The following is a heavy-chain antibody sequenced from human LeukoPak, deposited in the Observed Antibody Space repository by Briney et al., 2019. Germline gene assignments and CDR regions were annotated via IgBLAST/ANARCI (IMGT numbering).Heavy chain of an antibody. CDR1: GGSISSCSYY. CDR3: ARSPDYYDSSGLDY. V-gene: IGHV4-61*02. J-gene: IGHJ4*02. CDR2: IYTSGST. Sequence: SQTLSLTCTVSGGSISSCSYYWSWIRQPAGKGLEWLGRIYTSGSTNYNPSLKSRVTISVDTSKNQFSLKLSSVTAADTAVYYCARSPDYYDSSGLDYWGQGTLVTVSS. D-gene: IGHD3-22*01.